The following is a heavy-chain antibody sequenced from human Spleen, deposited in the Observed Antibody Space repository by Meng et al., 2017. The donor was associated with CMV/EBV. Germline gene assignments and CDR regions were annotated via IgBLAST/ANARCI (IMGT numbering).Heavy chain of an antibody. V-gene: IGHV3-66*02. CDR3: ARVTNWESTDIYYFDD. CDR2: IYISERT. CDR1: GFISSDYY. D-gene: IGHD7-27*01. J-gene: IGHJ4*02. Sequence: GGSLRLSCAGSGFISSDYYISWVRQAPGKGLEWVSVIYISERTYYADSVKGRFTISRDNSKNTLHLQMNSLRTEDTAVYYCARVTNWESTDIYYFDDWGQGALVTVSS.